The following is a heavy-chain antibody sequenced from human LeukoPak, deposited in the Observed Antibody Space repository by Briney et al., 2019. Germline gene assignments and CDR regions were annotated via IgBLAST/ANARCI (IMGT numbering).Heavy chain of an antibody. CDR1: GFTFRRYS. J-gene: IGHJ4*02. D-gene: IGHD7-27*01. CDR2: ITYDGAFDGGKT. Sequence: PGGSLRLSCEDSGFTFRRYSMHWVRQAPGKGLEWITLITYDGAFDGGKTYYADSVKGRFTVSRDNSKNTLFLQMNSLRAEDTAVYYCAKDGGLWVSAHWGDSWGRGTLVTVSS. CDR3: AKDGGLWVSAHWGDS. V-gene: IGHV3-30*07.